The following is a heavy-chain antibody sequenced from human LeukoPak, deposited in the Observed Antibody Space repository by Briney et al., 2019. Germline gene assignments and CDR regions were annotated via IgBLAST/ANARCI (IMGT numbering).Heavy chain of an antibody. CDR1: GGTFSSYA. CDR2: IIPIFGTA. CDR3: ASGAAAAGTRVLRD. Sequence: ASVKVSCKASGGTFSSYAISWVRQAPGQGLEWMGGIIPIFGTANYAQKFQGRVTITADESTSTAYMELGSLRSEDTAVYYCASGAAAAGTRVLRDWGQGTLVTVSS. D-gene: IGHD6-13*01. V-gene: IGHV1-69*13. J-gene: IGHJ4*02.